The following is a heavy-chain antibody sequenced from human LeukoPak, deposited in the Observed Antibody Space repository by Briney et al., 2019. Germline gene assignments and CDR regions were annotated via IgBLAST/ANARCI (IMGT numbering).Heavy chain of an antibody. D-gene: IGHD6-13*01. V-gene: IGHV3-43D*03. J-gene: IGHJ4*02. CDR2: ITWDGGST. CDR3: AKTHGSSWSIFDY. Sequence: GGSLRLSCAASGFTFDDYAMHWVRQASGKGLEWVSHITWDGGSTHYADSVEGRFTISRDNRENSLYLQMNSLRAEDTAVYYCAKTHGSSWSIFDYWGQGTLVTVSS. CDR1: GFTFDDYA.